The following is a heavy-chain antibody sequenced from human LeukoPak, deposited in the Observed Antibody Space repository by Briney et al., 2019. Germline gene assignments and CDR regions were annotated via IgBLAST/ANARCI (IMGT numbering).Heavy chain of an antibody. CDR2: ISYDGSNK. J-gene: IGHJ4*02. Sequence: GRSLRLSCAASGFTFSSYGMHWVRQAPGKGLEWVAVISYDGSNKYYADSVKGRFTISRDNSKNTLYLQMNSLRAEDTAVYYCAKGTVRWLWGQGTLVTVSS. CDR1: GFTFSSYG. V-gene: IGHV3-30*18. CDR3: AKGTVRWL. D-gene: IGHD4-17*01.